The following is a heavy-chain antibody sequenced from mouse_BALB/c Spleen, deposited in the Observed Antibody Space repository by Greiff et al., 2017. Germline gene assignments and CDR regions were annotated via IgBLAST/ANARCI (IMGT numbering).Heavy chain of an antibody. CDR1: GFTFSSYA. V-gene: IGHV5-6-5*01. CDR2: ISSGGST. D-gene: IGHD2-2*01. J-gene: IGHJ4*01. Sequence: EVNVVESGGGLVKPGGSLKLSCAASGFTFSSYAMSWVRQTPEKRLEWVASISSGGSTYYPDSVKGRFTISRDNARNILYLQMSSLRSEDTAMYYCARIIGYDDYAMDYWGQGTSVTVSS. CDR3: ARIIGYDDYAMDY.